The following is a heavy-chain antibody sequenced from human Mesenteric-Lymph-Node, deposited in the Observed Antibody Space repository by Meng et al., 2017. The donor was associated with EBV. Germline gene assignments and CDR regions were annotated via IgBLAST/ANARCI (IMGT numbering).Heavy chain of an antibody. J-gene: IGHJ4*02. Sequence: DEPPAGSRVGLCKPGRSLRLSCAASGFTFSDYSMNLVRQAPGNGLEWVGRTRNRANSYIAEYAASVEGRFTISRDNSENSLYLQMNSLRTGDTAVYYCARARSSAYDNWGQGTLVTVSS. CDR3: ARARSSAYDN. CDR2: TRNRANSYIA. V-gene: IGHV3-72*01. CDR1: GFTFSDYS. D-gene: IGHD2-15*01.